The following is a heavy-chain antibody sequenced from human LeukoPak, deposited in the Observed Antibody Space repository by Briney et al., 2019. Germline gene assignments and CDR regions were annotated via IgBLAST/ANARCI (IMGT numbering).Heavy chain of an antibody. CDR3: ARWTSIAAAGTDYYYYYGMDV. CDR2: IYYSGST. V-gene: IGHV4-61*08. J-gene: IGHJ6*02. CDR1: GGSISSGGYY. D-gene: IGHD6-13*01. Sequence: SSETLSLTCTVSGGSISSGGYYWSWIRQPPGKGLEWIGYIYYSGSTNYNPSLKSRVTISVDTSKNQFSLKLSSVTAADTAVYYCARWTSIAAAGTDYYYYYGMDVWGQGTTVTVSS.